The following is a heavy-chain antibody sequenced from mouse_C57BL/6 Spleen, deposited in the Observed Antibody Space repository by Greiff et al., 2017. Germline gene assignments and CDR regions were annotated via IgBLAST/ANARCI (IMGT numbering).Heavy chain of an antibody. D-gene: IGHD1-1*01. Sequence: VQLVESGPGLVQPSQSLSITCTVSGFSLTSYGVHWVRQSPGKGLEWLGVIWSGGSTDYNAAFISRLSISKDTSKSQVFFKMNSLQADDTAIYYGARSYYGSSLWYFDVWGTGTTVTVSS. CDR3: ARSYYGSSLWYFDV. V-gene: IGHV2-2*01. CDR2: IWSGGST. CDR1: GFSLTSYG. J-gene: IGHJ1*03.